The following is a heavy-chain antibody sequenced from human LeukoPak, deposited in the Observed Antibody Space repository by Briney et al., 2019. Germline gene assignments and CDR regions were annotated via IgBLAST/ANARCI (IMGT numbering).Heavy chain of an antibody. V-gene: IGHV4-34*01. J-gene: IGHJ6*03. D-gene: IGHD6-13*01. CDR1: GGSFSGYY. CDR3: AREGSAAAGPYYYYMDV. Sequence: SETLSLTCAVYGGSFSGYYWSWIRQPPGKGLKWIGEINHSGSTNYNPSLKSRVTISVDTSKNQFSLKLSSVTAADTAVYYCAREGSAAAGPYYYYMDVWGKGTTVTVSS. CDR2: INHSGST.